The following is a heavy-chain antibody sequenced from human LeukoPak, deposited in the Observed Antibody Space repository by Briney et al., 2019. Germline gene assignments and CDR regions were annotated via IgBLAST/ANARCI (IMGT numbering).Heavy chain of an antibody. CDR3: TTDSGGYYDAFDI. V-gene: IGHV3-15*01. J-gene: IGHJ3*02. Sequence: GGSLRPSCAASEFTFSNAWMSWVRQAPGKGLEWVGRIKSKTDGGTTDYAAPVKGRFTISRDDSKNTLYLQMNSLKTEDTAVYYCTTDSGGYYDAFDIWGQGTMVTVSS. CDR2: IKSKTDGGTT. D-gene: IGHD1-26*01. CDR1: EFTFSNAW.